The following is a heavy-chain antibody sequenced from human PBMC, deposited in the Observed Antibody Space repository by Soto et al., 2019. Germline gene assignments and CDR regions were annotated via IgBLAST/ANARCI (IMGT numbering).Heavy chain of an antibody. CDR3: ARGYCSGGSCYNWFDP. V-gene: IGHV1-2*04. Sequence: ASVKVSCKASGYTFTGYYMHWVRQAPGQGLEWMGWINPNSGGTNYAQKFQGWVTMTRDTSISTAYMELSRLRSDDTAVYYCARGYCSGGSCYNWFDPWGQGTLVTVSS. CDR1: GYTFTGYY. CDR2: INPNSGGT. D-gene: IGHD2-15*01. J-gene: IGHJ5*02.